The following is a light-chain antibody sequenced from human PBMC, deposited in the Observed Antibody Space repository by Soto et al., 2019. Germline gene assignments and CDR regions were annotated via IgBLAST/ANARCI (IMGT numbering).Light chain of an antibody. J-gene: IGKJ3*01. CDR3: QQYGSSQFT. Sequence: EIVLTQSPGTLYLSPGERATLSCRASQSVSSSYLAWYQQKPGQAHRLLIYGASSRATGIPDRFSGSGSGTDFTLTISRLEPEDFAVYYCQQYGSSQFTFGPGTKVDI. CDR2: GAS. CDR1: QSVSSSY. V-gene: IGKV3-20*01.